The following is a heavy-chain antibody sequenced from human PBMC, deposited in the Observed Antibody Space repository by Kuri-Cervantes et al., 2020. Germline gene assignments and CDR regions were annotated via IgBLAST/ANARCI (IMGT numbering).Heavy chain of an antibody. Sequence: SETLSLTCTVSGGSISSYYWSWIRQPAGKGLEWIGRIYSSGSTNYNPSLKSRVTISVDKSKNQFSLKLTSVTAADTAVYYCARDGGVVVITANAFDIWGQGTMVTVSS. D-gene: IGHD3-22*01. CDR1: GGSISSYY. J-gene: IGHJ3*02. V-gene: IGHV4-4*07. CDR3: ARDGGVVVITANAFDI. CDR2: IYSSGST.